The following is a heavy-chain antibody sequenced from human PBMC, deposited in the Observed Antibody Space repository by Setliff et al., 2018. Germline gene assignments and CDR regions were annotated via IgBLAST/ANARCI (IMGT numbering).Heavy chain of an antibody. CDR1: GYSISSGYI. CDR3: ARDLGHGGDSDY. CDR2: IGHTGSI. V-gene: IGHV4-38-2*02. Sequence: SCTVSGYSISSGYIWGWIRQPPGKGLEWVGNIGHTGSINYNPSLKSRLTISRDTSKNQVSLKLNSVTATDTAVYYCARDLGHGGDSDYWGQGILVTLSS. J-gene: IGHJ4*02. D-gene: IGHD2-21*02.